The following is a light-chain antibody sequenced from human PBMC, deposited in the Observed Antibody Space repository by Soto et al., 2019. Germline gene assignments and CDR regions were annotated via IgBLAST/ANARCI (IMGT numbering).Light chain of an antibody. CDR1: TSDVGGYNY. CDR2: EVS. J-gene: IGLJ1*01. Sequence: QSVLTQPASVSGSPGQSITISCTGTTSDVGGYNYVSWYQKHPGKAPKLMIYEVSNRPSGVSNRFSGSKSGNTASLTISGLQTSDEADYYCSSYKSGSTLVFGTGTKVTVL. V-gene: IGLV2-14*01. CDR3: SSYKSGSTLV.